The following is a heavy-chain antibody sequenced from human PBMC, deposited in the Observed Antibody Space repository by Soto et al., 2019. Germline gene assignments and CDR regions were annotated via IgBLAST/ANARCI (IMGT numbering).Heavy chain of an antibody. D-gene: IGHD3-3*01. V-gene: IGHV3-23*01. CDR1: GFTFSSYA. Sequence: PGGSLRLSCAASGFTFSSYAMSWVRQAPGKGLEWVSAISGSGGSTYYADSVKGRFTISRDNSKNTLYLQMNSLRAEDTAVYYCAKYTIFGVVTTDHYGMDVWGHGTTVTVSS. CDR3: AKYTIFGVVTTDHYGMDV. J-gene: IGHJ6*02. CDR2: ISGSGGST.